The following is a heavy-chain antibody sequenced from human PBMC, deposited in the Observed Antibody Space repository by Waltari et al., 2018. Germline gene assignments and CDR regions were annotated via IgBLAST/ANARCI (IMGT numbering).Heavy chain of an antibody. J-gene: IGHJ6*02. CDR3: AREGRDYGSGRTPHGMDV. D-gene: IGHD3-10*01. V-gene: IGHV4-59*01. Sequence: QVQLQESGPGLVKPSETLSLTCTVSAGSIRIYYWSWIRQPPGKGLEWIGYIYYSGSTNYNPSLKSRVTISVDTSKNQFSLKLSSVTAADTAVYYCAREGRDYGSGRTPHGMDVWGQGTTVTVSS. CDR2: IYYSGST. CDR1: AGSIRIYY.